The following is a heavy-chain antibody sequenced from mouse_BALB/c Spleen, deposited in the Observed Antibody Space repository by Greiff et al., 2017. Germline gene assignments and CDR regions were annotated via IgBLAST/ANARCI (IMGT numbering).Heavy chain of an antibody. CDR3: ARGTGLRDFDY. D-gene: IGHD3-3*01. V-gene: IGHV3-1*02. J-gene: IGHJ2*01. CDR2: IHYSGST. CDR1: GYSITSGYS. Sequence: EVKLMESGPGLVKPSQSLSLTCPVTGYSITSGYSWHWIRQFPGNKLEWMGYIHYSGSTNYNPSLKSRISITRDTSKNQFFLQLNSVTTEDTATYYCARGTGLRDFDYWGQGTTLTVSS.